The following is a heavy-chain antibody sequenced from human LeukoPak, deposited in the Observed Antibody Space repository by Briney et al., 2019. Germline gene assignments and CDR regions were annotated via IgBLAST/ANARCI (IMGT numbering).Heavy chain of an antibody. CDR1: GFTSSHAW. V-gene: IGHV3-11*01. CDR2: ISSSGSTI. Sequence: GGSLRLSCTASGFTSSHAWMSWVRQAPGKGLEWVSYISSSGSTIYYADSVKGRFTISRDNAKNSLYLQMNSLRAEDTAVYYCARGGGSSGWRAFDIWGQGTMVTVSS. J-gene: IGHJ3*02. CDR3: ARGGGSSGWRAFDI. D-gene: IGHD6-19*01.